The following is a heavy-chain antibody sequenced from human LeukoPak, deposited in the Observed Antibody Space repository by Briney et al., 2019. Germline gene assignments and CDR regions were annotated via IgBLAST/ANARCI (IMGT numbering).Heavy chain of an antibody. CDR1: GFIFSNHG. D-gene: IGHD3-22*01. CDR3: AGYSSFDC. J-gene: IGHJ4*02. CDR2: IYSGGST. V-gene: IGHV3-53*01. Sequence: GGSLRLSCTASGFIFSNHGMSWVRQAPGKGLEWVSLIYSGGSTKYADSVKGRFTISRDNSRNTLYLEMNSLRAEDTAVYYCAGYSSFDCWGQGTLVTVSS.